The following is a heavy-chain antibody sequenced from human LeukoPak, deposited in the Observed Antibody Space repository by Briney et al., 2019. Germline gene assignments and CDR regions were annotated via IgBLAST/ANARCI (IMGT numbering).Heavy chain of an antibody. CDR1: GFTFSSYS. CDR2: ISSSSSYI. J-gene: IGHJ4*02. CDR3: AGGLARGGAQFDY. Sequence: GGSLRLSCAASGFTFSSYSMNWVRQAPGKGLEWVSSISSSSSYIYYADSVKGRFTISRDNAKNSLYLQMNSLRAEDTAVYYCAGGLARGGAQFDYWGQGTLVTVSS. D-gene: IGHD2-15*01. V-gene: IGHV3-21*01.